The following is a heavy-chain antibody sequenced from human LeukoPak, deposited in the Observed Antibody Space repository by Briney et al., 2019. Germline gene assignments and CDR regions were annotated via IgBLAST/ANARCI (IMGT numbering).Heavy chain of an antibody. J-gene: IGHJ4*02. CDR3: ARGSQQLVDSADY. Sequence: GGSLRLSCAASGFTFSSYAMHWVRQAPGKGLEWVAVISYDGSNKYYADSVKGRFTISRDNSKYTLYLQMNSLRAEDTAVYYCARGSQQLVDSADYWGQGTLVTVSS. V-gene: IGHV3-30*04. D-gene: IGHD6-13*01. CDR1: GFTFSSYA. CDR2: ISYDGSNK.